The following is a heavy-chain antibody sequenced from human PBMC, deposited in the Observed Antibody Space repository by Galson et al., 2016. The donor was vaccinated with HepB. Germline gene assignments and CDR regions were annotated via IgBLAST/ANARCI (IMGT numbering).Heavy chain of an antibody. V-gene: IGHV4-31*03. CDR2: IYYSGST. CDR1: SGSISTGGYY. J-gene: IGHJ5*01. Sequence: TLSLTCNVSSGSISTGGYYWSWIRQHPGKGLEWIGHIYYSGSTSYNPSLKSRLSIPVDTSKNQFSLNLSSVTVADTAVYFCARRVSGYFNSWGLGTLVTVSS. D-gene: IGHD3-22*01. CDR3: ARRVSGYFNS.